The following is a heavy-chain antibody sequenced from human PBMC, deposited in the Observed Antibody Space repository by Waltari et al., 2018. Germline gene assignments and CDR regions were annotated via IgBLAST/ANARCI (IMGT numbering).Heavy chain of an antibody. J-gene: IGHJ4*02. CDR2: ISSSSSTI. D-gene: IGHD3-10*01. CDR3: ARDGPFNSIMVRAHYLDY. Sequence: EVQLVESGGGLVQPGGSLRLSCAASGFTFSSYSMNWVRQAPGKGLEWVSYISSSSSTIYYADSVKGRFTISRDNAKNSLYLQMNSLRAEDTAVYYCARDGPFNSIMVRAHYLDYWGQGTLVTVSS. CDR1: GFTFSSYS. V-gene: IGHV3-48*01.